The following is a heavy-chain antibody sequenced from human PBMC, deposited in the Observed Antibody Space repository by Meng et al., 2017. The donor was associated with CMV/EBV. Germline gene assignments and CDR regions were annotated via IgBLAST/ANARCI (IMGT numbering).Heavy chain of an antibody. Sequence: VKVSCKASGYTFTSYGISWVRQAPGQGLEWMGWISAYNGNTNYAQKLQGRVTMTTDTSTSTAYMELRSLRSDDTAVYYCARHYGDYFRNWFDPWGQGTLVTVSS. V-gene: IGHV1-18*01. CDR3: ARHYGDYFRNWFDP. D-gene: IGHD4-17*01. CDR2: ISAYNGNT. J-gene: IGHJ5*02. CDR1: GYTFTSYG.